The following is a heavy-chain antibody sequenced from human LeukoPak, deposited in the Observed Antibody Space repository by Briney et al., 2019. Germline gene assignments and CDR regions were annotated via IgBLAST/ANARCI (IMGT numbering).Heavy chain of an antibody. D-gene: IGHD3-10*01. J-gene: IGHJ3*02. V-gene: IGHV3-30-3*01. CDR1: GITLSSYD. Sequence: PGRSLRLSCAASGITLSSYDMHWVRQAPGKALEWVAVISYDGSNKDYADSVKGRFTTSRDNSKNTLDLQMNSLRAEDTAVYYCAKDRGVWAFDIWGQGTMVTVSS. CDR2: ISYDGSNK. CDR3: AKDRGVWAFDI.